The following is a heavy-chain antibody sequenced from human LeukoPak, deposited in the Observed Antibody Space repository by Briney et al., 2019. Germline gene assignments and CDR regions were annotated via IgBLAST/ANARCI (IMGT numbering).Heavy chain of an antibody. CDR3: ARALIAVADEYNWFDP. J-gene: IGHJ5*02. Sequence: ASVKVSCKASGYTFTSYGISWVRQAPGQGLEWMGWISAYNGNTNYAQKLQGRVTMTTDTSTSTAYMELRSPRSDDTAVYYCARALIAVADEYNWFDPWGQGTLVTVSS. CDR1: GYTFTSYG. V-gene: IGHV1-18*01. D-gene: IGHD6-19*01. CDR2: ISAYNGNT.